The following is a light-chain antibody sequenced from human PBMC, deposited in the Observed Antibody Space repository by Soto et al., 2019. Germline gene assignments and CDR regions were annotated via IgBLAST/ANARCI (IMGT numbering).Light chain of an antibody. V-gene: IGKV1-5*03. CDR3: QQYNSYPT. CDR2: KAS. J-gene: IGKJ4*02. CDR1: QSISSW. Sequence: DIQMTQSPSTLSASVGDRVTITCRASQSISSWLAWYQQKPGKAPKLLIYKASSLESGVPSRFSGCGSGTEFTLTIRSLQPDDFATYYCQQYNSYPTFGGGTKVEIK.